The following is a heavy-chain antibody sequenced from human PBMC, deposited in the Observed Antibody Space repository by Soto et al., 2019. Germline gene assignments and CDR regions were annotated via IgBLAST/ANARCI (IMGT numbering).Heavy chain of an antibody. CDR3: ARDMRTAMATYYYYGMDV. Sequence: SVKVSCKASGRTFSSYAISWVRQAPGQGLEWMGGIIPIFGTANYAQKFQGRVTITADESTSTAYMELSSLRSEDTAVYYCARDMRTAMATYYYYGMDVWGQGTTVTVSS. CDR2: IIPIFGTA. V-gene: IGHV1-69*13. CDR1: GRTFSSYA. D-gene: IGHD5-18*01. J-gene: IGHJ6*02.